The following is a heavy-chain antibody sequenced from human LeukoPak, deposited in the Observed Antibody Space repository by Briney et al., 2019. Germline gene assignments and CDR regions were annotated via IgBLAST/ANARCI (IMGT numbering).Heavy chain of an antibody. V-gene: IGHV3-30*02. D-gene: IGHD5-18*01. J-gene: IGHJ4*02. CDR3: AKDRGYSYGPLDY. Sequence: PGGSLRLSCAASGFTFSSYGMHWVRQAPGKGLEWVAFIRYDGSNKYYADSVKGRFTISRDNSKNTLYLQMNSLRAEDTAVYHCAKDRGYSYGPLDYWGQGTLVTVSS. CDR1: GFTFSSYG. CDR2: IRYDGSNK.